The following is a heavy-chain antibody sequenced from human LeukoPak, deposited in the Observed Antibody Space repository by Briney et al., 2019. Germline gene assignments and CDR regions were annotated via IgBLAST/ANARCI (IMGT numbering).Heavy chain of an antibody. D-gene: IGHD3-10*01. V-gene: IGHV3-15*01. CDR2: ITSKTDGGTT. CDR1: GFTFSNAW. Sequence: GGSLRLSCAASGFTFSNAWMSWVRQAPGKGLEWVGRITSKTDGGTTDYAAPVKGRFTISRDDSKNTLYLQMNSLTTEDTAVYYCATGGGSGRTGFGNWGQGTLVIVSS. CDR3: ATGGGSGRTGFGN. J-gene: IGHJ4*02.